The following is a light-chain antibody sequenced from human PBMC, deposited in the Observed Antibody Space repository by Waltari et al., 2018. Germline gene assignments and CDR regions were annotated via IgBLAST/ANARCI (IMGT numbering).Light chain of an antibody. CDR3: QQYNNWPPWT. Sequence: EIVMTQSPATLSVSPGERATLSCRASQSVRNNLAWYQQKPGQAPWLLIYSTSTRATGIPARFSGSGSGTEFTLTISSLQSEDFAVYYCQQYNNWPPWTFGQGTKLEIK. J-gene: IGKJ1*01. CDR1: QSVRNN. CDR2: STS. V-gene: IGKV3-15*01.